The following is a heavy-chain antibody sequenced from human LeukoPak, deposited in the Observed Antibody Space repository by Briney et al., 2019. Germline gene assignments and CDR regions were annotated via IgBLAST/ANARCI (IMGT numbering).Heavy chain of an antibody. Sequence: SETLSLTCTVSGYSISSGYYWGWIRQPPGKGLEWIGSIYHSGSTYYNPSLKSRVTISVDTSKNQFSLKLSSVTAADTAVYYCARVRMFFDYWGQGTLVTVSP. CDR2: IYHSGST. D-gene: IGHD1-14*01. J-gene: IGHJ4*02. CDR3: ARVRMFFDY. CDR1: GYSISSGYY. V-gene: IGHV4-38-2*02.